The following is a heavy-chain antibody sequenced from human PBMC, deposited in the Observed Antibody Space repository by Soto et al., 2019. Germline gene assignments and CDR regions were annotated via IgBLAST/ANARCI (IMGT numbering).Heavy chain of an antibody. CDR3: AHRVLRTVFGLVTTTAVYFDF. D-gene: IGHD3-3*01. Sequence: QITLNESGPTQVNPRQTLTLTCTFSGFSLTTSGVGVGWIRQSPGKAPEWLALIYWDDDKRYSPSLKSRLTITKSTPKNRVVLTMADLDPADTDTYYCAHRVLRTVFGLVTTTAVYFDFWGQGTPVAVSS. V-gene: IGHV2-5*02. CDR2: IYWDDDK. CDR1: GFSLTTSGVG. J-gene: IGHJ4*02.